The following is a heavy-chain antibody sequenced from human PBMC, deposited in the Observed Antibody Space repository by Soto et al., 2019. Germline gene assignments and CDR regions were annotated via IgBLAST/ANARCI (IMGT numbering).Heavy chain of an antibody. CDR3: ARALGYSGYAGMDV. CDR1: GYTFTSYD. Sequence: ASVKVSCKASGYTFTSYDINWVRQAPGQGLEWMGWISAYNGNTNYAQKLQGRVTMTTDTSTSTAYMELRSLRSDDTAVYYCARALGYSGYAGMDVWGQGTTVTVSS. D-gene: IGHD5-12*01. V-gene: IGHV1-18*01. J-gene: IGHJ6*02. CDR2: ISAYNGNT.